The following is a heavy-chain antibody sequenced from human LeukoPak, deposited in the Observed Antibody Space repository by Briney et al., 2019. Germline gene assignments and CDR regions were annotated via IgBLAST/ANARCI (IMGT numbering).Heavy chain of an antibody. D-gene: IGHD2-15*01. CDR3: ARDRCSGGSCYFNYYYYYGMDV. J-gene: IGHJ6*02. CDR2: ISAYNGNT. V-gene: IGHV1-18*01. CDR1: GYTFTSYG. Sequence: ASVTVSCKASGYTFTSYGISWVRQAPGQGLEWMGWISAYNGNTNYAQKLQGRVTMTTDTSTSTAYMELRSLRSDDTAVYYCARDRCSGGSCYFNYYYYYGMDVWGQGTTVTVSS.